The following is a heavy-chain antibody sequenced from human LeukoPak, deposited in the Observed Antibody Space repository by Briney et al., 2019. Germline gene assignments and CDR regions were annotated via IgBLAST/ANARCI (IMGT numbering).Heavy chain of an antibody. D-gene: IGHD2-2*01. CDR2: IYYSGST. Sequence: SETLSLTCTVSGGSISSGDYYWSWIRQPPGQGLEWIGYIYYSGSTYYNPSLKSRVTISVDTSKNQFSLKLSSVTAADTAVYYCARGYCSSSSCSGGDAFDICGEGTMVTDSS. J-gene: IGHJ3*02. V-gene: IGHV4-30-4*08. CDR3: ARGYCSSSSCSGGDAFDI. CDR1: GGSISSGDYY.